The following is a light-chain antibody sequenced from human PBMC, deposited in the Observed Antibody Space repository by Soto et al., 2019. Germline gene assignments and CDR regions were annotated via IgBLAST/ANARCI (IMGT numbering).Light chain of an antibody. CDR2: AAS. V-gene: IGKV1-9*01. Sequence: DIQVTQSPSVLSASVGDRVPIPCRASQDIRSYLAWHQQKPGQAPKLLVAAASTLQSGVPSRFSGSGSGTEFTLTISSLQPEDFATYYCQHLNNYPYTFGQGTRLEIK. CDR3: QHLNNYPYT. J-gene: IGKJ5*01. CDR1: QDIRSY.